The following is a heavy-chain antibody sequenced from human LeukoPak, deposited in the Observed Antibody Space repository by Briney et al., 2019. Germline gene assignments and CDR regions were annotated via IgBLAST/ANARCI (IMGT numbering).Heavy chain of an antibody. CDR1: GFTFDKAW. J-gene: IGHJ3*02. V-gene: IGHV3-23*01. CDR2: ISGSGGST. D-gene: IGHD3-3*01. Sequence: GGSLRLSCAASGFTFDKAWMTWVRQAPGKGLEWVSAISGSGGSTYYADSVKGRFTISRDNSKNTLYLQMNSLRAEDTAVYYCAKDRGLEWLFGAFDIWGQGTMVAVSS. CDR3: AKDRGLEWLFGAFDI.